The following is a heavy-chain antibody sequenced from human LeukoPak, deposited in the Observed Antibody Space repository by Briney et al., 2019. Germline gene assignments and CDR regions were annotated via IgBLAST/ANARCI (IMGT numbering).Heavy chain of an antibody. CDR3: ARAPYYNIWSGYSDNYFDP. D-gene: IGHD3-3*01. Sequence: SETLSLTCTVSGGSLNTYYWSWIRQPPGKGLEWIGYIYYSGSTNYNPSLKSRVTISVDTSKNQFSLRLNSVTAADTAVYYCARAPYYNIWSGYSDNYFDPWGQGTLVTVSS. V-gene: IGHV4-59*01. CDR2: IYYSGST. CDR1: GGSLNTYY. J-gene: IGHJ5*02.